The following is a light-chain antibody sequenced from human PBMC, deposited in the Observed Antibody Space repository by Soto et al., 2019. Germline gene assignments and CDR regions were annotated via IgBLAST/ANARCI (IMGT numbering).Light chain of an antibody. CDR2: AAS. V-gene: IGKV1-6*01. CDR3: LQDYDYPRT. J-gene: IGKJ1*01. CDR1: QGIRTA. Sequence: ATPMTQSPSSLSASVGVRVTIACRASQGIRTALGWYQQKAGEAPKLLIYAASTLQSGVPPRFSGSGSGTDFTLTISSLQPEDFATYYCLQDYDYPRTFGQGTKVEMK.